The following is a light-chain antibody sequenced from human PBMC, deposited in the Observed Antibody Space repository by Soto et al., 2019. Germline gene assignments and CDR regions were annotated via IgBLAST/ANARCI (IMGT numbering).Light chain of an antibody. CDR1: QSVSSN. CDR3: QQYNNWPRIA. CDR2: GAS. J-gene: IGKJ5*01. V-gene: IGKV3-15*01. Sequence: EIVLTQSQATLSVSPGERATLSCLASQSVSSNLAWYQQKPGQAPRLLIYGASTRATGIPARFSGSGSGTEFTLTISSLQSEDFAVYYCQQYNNWPRIAFGQGTRLEIK.